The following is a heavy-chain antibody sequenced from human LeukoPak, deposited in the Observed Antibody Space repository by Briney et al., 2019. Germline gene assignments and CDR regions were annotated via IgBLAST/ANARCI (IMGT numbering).Heavy chain of an antibody. Sequence: GGSLRLFCAPSGFIFSSYSMNWVRQAPGEGLECVSSIISSSSHIYYADSVEGRLTISRNTTKHSLYLQIDRLRADDTHVYYWARGDPYYDFWSGYRNNWFDPWGQGTLVTVSS. CDR3: ARGDPYYDFWSGYRNNWFDP. CDR1: GFIFSSYS. D-gene: IGHD3-3*01. J-gene: IGHJ5*02. V-gene: IGHV3-21*01. CDR2: IISSSSHI.